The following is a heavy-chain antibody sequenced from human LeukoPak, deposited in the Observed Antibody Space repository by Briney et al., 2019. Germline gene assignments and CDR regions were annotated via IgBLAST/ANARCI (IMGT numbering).Heavy chain of an antibody. D-gene: IGHD2-15*01. CDR2: IRYDGSKK. Sequence: GGSLRLSCAASGFTFSSHAMHWVRQAPGKGLEWVAFIRYDGSKKRYADSVKGRLTLSRDNSKNTLYLQMNSLRAEDTAVYYCAKGRLGYCSGGSCYPFDYWGQGTLVTVSS. CDR3: AKGRLGYCSGGSCYPFDY. CDR1: GFTFSSHA. V-gene: IGHV3-30*02. J-gene: IGHJ4*02.